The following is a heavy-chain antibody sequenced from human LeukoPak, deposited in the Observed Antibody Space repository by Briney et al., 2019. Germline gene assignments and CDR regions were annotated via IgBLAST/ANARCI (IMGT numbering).Heavy chain of an antibody. V-gene: IGHV4-34*01. CDR1: GGSFSGYY. J-gene: IGHJ4*02. CDR2: INHSGST. D-gene: IGHD3-10*01. CDR3: ARRGRGLLWFGELSSYYFDY. Sequence: PSETLSLTCAVYGGSFSGYYWSWIRQPPGKGLEWIGEINHSGSTNYNPPPKSRVTISVEASKNQFCLKLSSVTPADTALYYCARRGRGLLWFGELSSYYFDYWGQGTLVTVSS.